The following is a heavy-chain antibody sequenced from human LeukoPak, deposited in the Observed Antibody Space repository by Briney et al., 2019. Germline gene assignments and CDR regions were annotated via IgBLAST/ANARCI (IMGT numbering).Heavy chain of an antibody. J-gene: IGHJ6*02. D-gene: IGHD5-24*01. CDR3: ASGGGRDGYNYDYYGMDV. Sequence: ASVKVSCKASGYTFTSYGISWVRQAPGQGLEWMGWISAYNGNTNYAQKLQGRVTMTTDTSTSTAHMELRSLRSDDTAVYYCASGGGRDGYNYDYYGMDVWGQGTTVTVSS. CDR2: ISAYNGNT. V-gene: IGHV1-18*01. CDR1: GYTFTSYG.